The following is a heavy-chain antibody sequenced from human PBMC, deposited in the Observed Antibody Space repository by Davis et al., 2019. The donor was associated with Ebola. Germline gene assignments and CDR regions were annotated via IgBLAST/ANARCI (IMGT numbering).Heavy chain of an antibody. CDR1: GFTFSSYA. J-gene: IGHJ4*02. D-gene: IGHD6-6*01. Sequence: PGGSLRLSCAASGFTFSSYAMSWVRQAPGKGLEWVANTKQDGSGKYYVDSVKGRFTISRDNAKNSLYLQMNSLRAEDTAVYYCASDLRYSSYAFDYWGQGTLVTVSS. V-gene: IGHV3-7*01. CDR2: TKQDGSGK. CDR3: ASDLRYSSYAFDY.